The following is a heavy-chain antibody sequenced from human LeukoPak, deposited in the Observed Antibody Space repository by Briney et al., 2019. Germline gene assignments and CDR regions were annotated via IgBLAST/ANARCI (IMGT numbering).Heavy chain of an antibody. V-gene: IGHV4-38-2*02. D-gene: IGHD6-13*01. CDR3: AREGGRSSSWSDNWFDP. CDR2: IYHRGST. CDR1: GYSIGSDYY. J-gene: IGHJ5*02. Sequence: PSETLSLTCAVSGYSIGSDYYWGWIRQSPGKGLEWIGSIYHRGSTFQNPSLKSRVTISVDTSRNQFSLRLRSLTAADTAMYYCAREGGRSSSWSDNWFDPWGQGTLVTVSS.